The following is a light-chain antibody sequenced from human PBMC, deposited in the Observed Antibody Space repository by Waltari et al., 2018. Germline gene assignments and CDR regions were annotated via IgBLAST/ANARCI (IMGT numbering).Light chain of an antibody. V-gene: IGLV3-19*01. CDR2: GKN. CDR1: SLRSYY. J-gene: IGLJ2*01. Sequence: SSELTQDSAVSVALGPTVRITCPGDSLRSYYASTYQQKPGQAPVLVIYGKNNRPSGIPDRFSGSSSGNTASLTITGAQAEDEADYYCNSRDSSGRHVVFGGGTKLTVL. CDR3: NSRDSSGRHVV.